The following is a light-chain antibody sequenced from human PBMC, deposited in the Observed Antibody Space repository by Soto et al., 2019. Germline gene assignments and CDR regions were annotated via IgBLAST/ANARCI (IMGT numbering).Light chain of an antibody. CDR1: QSVSSSH. V-gene: IGKV3-20*01. Sequence: TLLPQSPGTLALSSWETATLSCRASQSVSSSHLAWYQQKPGQAPRLLIYSASSRATGIPDRFSGSGSGTDFTLTISRLEPEDFAVYYCQRYGGFGQGTKVDIK. CDR3: QRYGG. CDR2: SAS. J-gene: IGKJ1*01.